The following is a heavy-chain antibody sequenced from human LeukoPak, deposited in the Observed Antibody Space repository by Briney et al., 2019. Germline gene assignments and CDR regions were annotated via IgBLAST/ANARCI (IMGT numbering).Heavy chain of an antibody. Sequence: GASVKVSCKASGYTFTGYYMHWVRQAPGQGLGWMGWINPNSGGTNYAQKFQGRVTMTRDTSISTAYMELSRLRSDDTAVYYCAGNYYDSSGAFHIWGQGTMVTVSS. CDR3: AGNYYDSSGAFHI. V-gene: IGHV1-2*02. CDR2: INPNSGGT. CDR1: GYTFTGYY. D-gene: IGHD3-22*01. J-gene: IGHJ3*02.